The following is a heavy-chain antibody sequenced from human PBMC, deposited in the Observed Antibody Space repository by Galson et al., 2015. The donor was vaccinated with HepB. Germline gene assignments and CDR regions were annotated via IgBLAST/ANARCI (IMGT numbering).Heavy chain of an antibody. CDR1: GFTFSSYG. Sequence: SLRLSCAASGFTFSSYGMHWVRQAPGKGLEWVAVISYDGSNKYYADSVKGRFTISRDNSKNTLYLQMNSLRAEDTAVYYCAKNGLVAMHLSYWGQGTLVTVSS. CDR3: AKNGLVAMHLSY. J-gene: IGHJ4*02. D-gene: IGHD5-12*01. CDR2: ISYDGSNK. V-gene: IGHV3-30*18.